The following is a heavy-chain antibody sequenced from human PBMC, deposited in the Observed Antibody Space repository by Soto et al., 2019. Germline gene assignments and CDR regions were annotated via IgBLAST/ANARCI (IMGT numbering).Heavy chain of an antibody. CDR2: INHSGST. J-gene: IGHJ6*03. D-gene: IGHD3-3*01. CDR1: GGSFSGYY. CDR3: ARGPNYDFWSGYLGLYYYMDV. Sequence: QVQLQQWGAGLLKPSETLSLTCAVYGGSFSGYYWSWIRQPPGKGLEWIGEINHSGSTNYNPSLKSRVTISGDTCKNQFSLKLSSVTAADTAVYYCARGPNYDFWSGYLGLYYYMDVWGKGTTVTVSS. V-gene: IGHV4-34*01.